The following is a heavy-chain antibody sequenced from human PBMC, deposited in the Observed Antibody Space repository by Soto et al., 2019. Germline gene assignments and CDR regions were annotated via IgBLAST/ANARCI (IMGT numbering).Heavy chain of an antibody. J-gene: IGHJ5*01. CDR3: GRVVEGATRHTDPDS. V-gene: IGHV4-39*01. Sequence: QVHLQESGPGLVKPSETLSLTCTVSGVSIPNSHSFWAWIRQPPGQGLQVIASVSHNGGAHYNSSLKSRVTISVATATNQVSLRMRSLTAADTAFYYCGRVVEGATRHTDPDSWGQGILVTVSS. CDR2: VSHNGGA. D-gene: IGHD2-21*01. CDR1: GVSIPNSHSF.